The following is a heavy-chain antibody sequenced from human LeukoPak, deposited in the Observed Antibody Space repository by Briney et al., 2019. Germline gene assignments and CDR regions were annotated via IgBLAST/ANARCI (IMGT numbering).Heavy chain of an antibody. CDR3: ATNNWFDP. J-gene: IGHJ5*02. CDR2: ISSLSGST. CDR1: GFTFSNYA. V-gene: IGHV3-23*01. Sequence: PGGSLRLSCAASGFTFSNYAMSWVRQAPGKGLEWVSSISSLSGSTYYADSVKGRFTISRDNSKNTLYLQMNSLRAEDTAVYYCATNNWFDPWGQGTLVTVSS.